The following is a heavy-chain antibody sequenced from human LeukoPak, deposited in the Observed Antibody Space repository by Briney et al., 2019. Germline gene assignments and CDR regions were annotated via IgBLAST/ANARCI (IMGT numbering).Heavy chain of an antibody. CDR3: AGAAAGYVSLRVS. Sequence: PGGSLRLSCAASGFTFSSYSMNWVRQAPGKGLDWVSSISSSSSYIYYADSVKGRFTISRDNAKNSLYLQMNSLRAEDTAVYYCAGAAAGYVSLRVSWGQGTLVTVSS. CDR2: ISSSSSYI. D-gene: IGHD6-13*01. CDR1: GFTFSSYS. V-gene: IGHV3-21*01. J-gene: IGHJ5*02.